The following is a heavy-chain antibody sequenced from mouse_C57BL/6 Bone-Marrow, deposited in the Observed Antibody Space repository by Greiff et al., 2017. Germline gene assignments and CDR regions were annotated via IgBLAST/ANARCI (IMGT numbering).Heavy chain of an antibody. CDR3: ARHERDHCYEGYFDS. J-gene: IGHJ2*01. Sequence: QVQLQQSGAELVKPGASVKLSCKASGYIFTEYTIHWVKQRSGQGLEWIGWFYPGSGSIKYNERFKDKATLTADKSSNTVYMELSRLTSEDSAVYFWARHERDHCYEGYFDSWGQGTTLPASS. V-gene: IGHV1-62-2*01. CDR2: FYPGSGSI. CDR1: GYIFTEYT. D-gene: IGHD2-12*01.